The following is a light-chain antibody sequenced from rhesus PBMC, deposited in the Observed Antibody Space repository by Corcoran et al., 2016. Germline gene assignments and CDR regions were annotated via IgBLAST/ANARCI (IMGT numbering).Light chain of an antibody. Sequence: DIQMYQSPSSLSASVGERVPIPCRASQGISSNLNWYQRKPGKAPKVMIYDVTCLEGGVQARFSGRGAGTDFTLTISSLQPEDFATYYCQQGNSNPYSFGQGTKVEIK. CDR3: QQGNSNPYS. CDR2: DVT. V-gene: IGKV1-32*02. CDR1: QGISSN. J-gene: IGKJ2*01.